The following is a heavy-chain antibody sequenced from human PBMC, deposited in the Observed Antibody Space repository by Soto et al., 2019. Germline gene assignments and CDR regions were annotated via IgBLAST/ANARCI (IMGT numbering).Heavy chain of an antibody. J-gene: IGHJ6*02. Sequence: ASVKVSCKASGYTFTSYGISWVRQAPGQGLEWMGWISAYNGNTNYAQKLQGRVTMTTDTSTSTAYMELRSLRSDDTAVYYCARDSTWGNYDFWSGYYVPCGMDVWRQGTTVPVSS. D-gene: IGHD3-3*01. CDR2: ISAYNGNT. CDR1: GYTFTSYG. CDR3: ARDSTWGNYDFWSGYYVPCGMDV. V-gene: IGHV1-18*04.